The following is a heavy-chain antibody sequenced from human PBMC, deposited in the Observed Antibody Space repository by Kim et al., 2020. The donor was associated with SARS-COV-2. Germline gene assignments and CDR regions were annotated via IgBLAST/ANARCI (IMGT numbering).Heavy chain of an antibody. CDR3: ARASRNYDPLNYYYYGMDV. J-gene: IGHJ6*02. D-gene: IGHD4-4*01. CDR1: GGTFSSYA. V-gene: IGHV1-69*01. CDR2: IIPIFGTA. Sequence: KVSCKASGGTFSSYAISWVRQAPGQGLEWMGGIIPIFGTANYAQKFQGRVTITADESTSTAYMELSSLRSEDTAVYYCARASRNYDPLNYYYYGMDVWGQGTTVTVSS.